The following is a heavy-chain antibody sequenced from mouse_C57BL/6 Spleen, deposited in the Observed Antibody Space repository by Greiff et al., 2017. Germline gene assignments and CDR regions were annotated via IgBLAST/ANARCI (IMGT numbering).Heavy chain of an antibody. D-gene: IGHD1-1*01. J-gene: IGHJ4*01. CDR3: ARSDFITTVVADAMDY. CDR1: GYTFTDYY. CDR2: INPNNGGT. V-gene: IGHV1-26*01. Sequence: EVQLQQSGPELVKPGASVKISCKASGYTFTDYYMNWVKQSHGKSLEWIGDINPNNGGTSYNQKFKGKATLTVDKSSSTAYMELRSLTSEDSAVYYCARSDFITTVVADAMDYWGQGTSVTVSS.